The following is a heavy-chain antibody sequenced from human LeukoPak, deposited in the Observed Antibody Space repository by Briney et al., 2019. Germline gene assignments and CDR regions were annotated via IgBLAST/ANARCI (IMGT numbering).Heavy chain of an antibody. V-gene: IGHV3-15*01. CDR2: IKSKNIGGTT. CDR3: TSHAALDP. CDR1: GFTFNNAW. Sequence: GGCLRLSFVAPGFTFNNAWMNLVRQAPGKGLEWVGRIKSKNIGGTTEYAAPVKGRFTISRDDSKNTVYLQMNSLKTEDTAVYYCTSHAALDPWGQGTLVTVSS. J-gene: IGHJ5*02.